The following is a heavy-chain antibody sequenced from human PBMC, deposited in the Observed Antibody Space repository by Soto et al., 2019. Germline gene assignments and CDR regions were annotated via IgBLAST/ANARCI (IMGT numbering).Heavy chain of an antibody. CDR3: ARALLPHDAFDI. V-gene: IGHV3-23*01. CDR1: LFTFSSYA. J-gene: IGHJ3*02. Sequence: SLRLSCSAPLFTFSSYAMRWVRQAPWKGLEWVSAISGSGGSTYYADSVKGRFTISRDNSKNTLYLQMNSLRAEDTAVYYCARALLPHDAFDIWGQGTMVTVSS. CDR2: ISGSGGST.